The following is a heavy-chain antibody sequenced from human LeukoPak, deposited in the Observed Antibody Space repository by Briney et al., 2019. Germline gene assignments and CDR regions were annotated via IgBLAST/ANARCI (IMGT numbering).Heavy chain of an antibody. J-gene: IGHJ4*02. D-gene: IGHD1-26*01. CDR2: IKQDGSET. V-gene: IGHV3-7*01. CDR1: GFTFSIHY. CDR3: ARQSHRAEQYYFDY. Sequence: PGGSLSLSCSASGFTFSIHYMSWVRQAPGKGLEWVANIKQDGSETYYVDSVKGRFTISRDNARNSLYLQMNNLRVEDTAVYYCARQSHRAEQYYFDYWGQGTLVTVSS.